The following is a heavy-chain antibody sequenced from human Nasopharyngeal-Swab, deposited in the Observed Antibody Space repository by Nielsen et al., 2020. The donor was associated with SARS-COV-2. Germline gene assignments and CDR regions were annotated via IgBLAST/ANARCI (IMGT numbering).Heavy chain of an antibody. CDR1: GFTFSSYG. J-gene: IGHJ4*02. CDR2: ISYDGSNK. Sequence: GGSLRLSCAASGFTFSSYGMHWVRQAPGKGLEWVAVISYDGSNKYYADSVKGRFTISRDNSKNTLYLQMTSLRAEDTAVYYCARETVAGTRTDYWGQGTLVTVSS. V-gene: IGHV3-30*03. CDR3: ARETVAGTRTDY. D-gene: IGHD6-19*01.